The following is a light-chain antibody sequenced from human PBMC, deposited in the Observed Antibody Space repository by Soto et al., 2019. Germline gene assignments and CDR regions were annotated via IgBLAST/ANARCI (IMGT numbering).Light chain of an antibody. J-gene: IGLJ1*01. Sequence: QSVLTQPPSASGTPGQRGTISCSGSSSNIGSNYVYWYQQLPGTAPKLLIYRNNQRPSGVPNRFSGSKSGTSASLAISGLRSEDEADYYCAAWDDSLSGYVFGPGTKLTVL. CDR3: AAWDDSLSGYV. V-gene: IGLV1-47*01. CDR1: SSNIGSNY. CDR2: RNN.